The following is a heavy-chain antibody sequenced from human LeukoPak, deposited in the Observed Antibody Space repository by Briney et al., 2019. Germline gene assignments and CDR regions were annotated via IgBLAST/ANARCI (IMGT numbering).Heavy chain of an antibody. V-gene: IGHV3-7*01. CDR3: SSETSTRDYGDLDY. D-gene: IGHD4-17*01. CDR2: IKQDGSEK. Sequence: PGGSLRLSCAASGFTFSRYWMSWLRQAPGKGLEWVANIKQDGSEKYYVDSVKGRFTISRDNAKNSLYLQMNSPRAEDTAVYYLSSETSTRDYGDLDYCGQGTLVTVSS. CDR1: GFTFSRYW. J-gene: IGHJ4*02.